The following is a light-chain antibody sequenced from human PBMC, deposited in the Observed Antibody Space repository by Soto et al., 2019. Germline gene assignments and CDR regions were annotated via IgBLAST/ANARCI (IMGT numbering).Light chain of an antibody. CDR1: QSISSN. CDR3: QQYNNWPPYT. CDR2: RAS. J-gene: IGKJ2*01. Sequence: EIVMTQSPATLSVSPGERATLSCRASQSISSNLAWYKQKPGQAPRLLIDRASTRATGIPVRFSGGGSGTEFTLTITSLQSEDFAVYYCQQYNNWPPYTFGQGTKLEIK. V-gene: IGKV3-15*01.